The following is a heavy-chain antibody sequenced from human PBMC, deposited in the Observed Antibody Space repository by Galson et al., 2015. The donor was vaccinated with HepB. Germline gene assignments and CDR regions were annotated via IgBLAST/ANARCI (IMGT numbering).Heavy chain of an antibody. Sequence: PALVKPTQTLTLTCTFSGFSLSTSGMCVSWIRQPPGKALEWLARNDWDDDKYYSTSLKTRLTISKDTSKNQVVLTMTNMDPVDTATYYCARIGCGGDYWYFDLWGRGTLVTVSS. V-gene: IGHV2-70*11. D-gene: IGHD2-21*01. CDR1: GFSLSTSGMC. CDR2: NDWDDDK. CDR3: ARIGCGGDYWYFDL. J-gene: IGHJ2*01.